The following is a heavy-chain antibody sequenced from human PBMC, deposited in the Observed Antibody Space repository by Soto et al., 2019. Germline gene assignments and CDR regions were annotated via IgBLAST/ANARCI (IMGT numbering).Heavy chain of an antibody. CDR2: ISRNSGTV. CDR1: GFTFHDYA. V-gene: IGHV3-9*01. CDR3: AKRADGFDI. J-gene: IGHJ3*02. Sequence: EVQLVESGGGLVQPGRSLRLSCAASGFTFHDYAMHWVRQAPGKGLECVSGISRNSGTVAYADSVKGRFTISRDNAKNSLVLQMNSLRPQDTALYYCAKRADGFDIWGQGTMVTVSS.